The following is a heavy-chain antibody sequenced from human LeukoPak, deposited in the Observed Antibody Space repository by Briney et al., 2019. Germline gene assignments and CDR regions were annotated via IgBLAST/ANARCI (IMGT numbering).Heavy chain of an antibody. Sequence: GASVKVSCKASGYIFTNYGINWVRQAPEQGLEWRGWISAYNGNTKYTQKLQDRVTMTTETSTSTAYMELKTLRSDDTAVYFCARAGYSRFVDDLDYWGQGTLVTVSS. CDR2: ISAYNGNT. J-gene: IGHJ4*02. CDR3: ARAGYSRFVDDLDY. CDR1: GYIFTNYG. D-gene: IGHD1-26*01. V-gene: IGHV1-18*01.